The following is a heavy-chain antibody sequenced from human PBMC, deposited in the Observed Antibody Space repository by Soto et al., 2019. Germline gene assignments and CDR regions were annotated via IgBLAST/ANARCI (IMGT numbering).Heavy chain of an antibody. CDR1: GGSISSYY. J-gene: IGHJ4*02. Sequence: SETLSLTCTVSGGSISSYYWSWIRQPPGKGLEWIGYIYYRGSTNYNPSLKSRVTISVDTSKNQFSLKLSSVTAADTAVYYCARDLGGSSWYGGGYFDYWGQGTLVTVSS. CDR2: IYYRGST. D-gene: IGHD6-13*01. V-gene: IGHV4-59*01. CDR3: ARDLGGSSWYGGGYFDY.